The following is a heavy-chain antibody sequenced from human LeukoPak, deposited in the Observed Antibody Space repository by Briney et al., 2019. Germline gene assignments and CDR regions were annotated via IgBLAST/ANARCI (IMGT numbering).Heavy chain of an antibody. CDR3: ARHFRSYGGTFDI. D-gene: IGHD3-16*01. J-gene: IGHJ3*02. CDR2: ISSSGTTI. CDR1: GFMFSSHE. Sequence: GGSLRLSCAASGFMFSSHEMNWVRQAPGKGLEWVSYISSSGTTIYYADSVKGRFTISRDNAKNSLYLQMNSLRAEDTAVYYCARHFRSYGGTFDIWGQGTMVTVSS. V-gene: IGHV3-48*03.